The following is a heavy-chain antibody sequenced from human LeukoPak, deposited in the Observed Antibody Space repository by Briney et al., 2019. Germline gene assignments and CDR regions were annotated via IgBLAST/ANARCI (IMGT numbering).Heavy chain of an antibody. J-gene: IGHJ5*02. V-gene: IGHV4-31*03. CDR3: ARAPENNSGSFDP. D-gene: IGHD6-19*01. Sequence: SQTLSLTCTVSDGSISSGGYYWSWIRQHPGKGLEWIGYIYYTGSTYYNPSLKSRVTISLDTSRNQFSPKLSSVTAADTAVYYCARAPENNSGSFDPWGQGTLVTVSS. CDR1: DGSISSGGYY. CDR2: IYYTGST.